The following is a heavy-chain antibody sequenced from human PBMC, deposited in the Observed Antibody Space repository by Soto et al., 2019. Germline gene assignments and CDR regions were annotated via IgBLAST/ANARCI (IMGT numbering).Heavy chain of an antibody. CDR3: ARDRPPQYYDFWSGACDY. V-gene: IGHV1-18*01. CDR2: ISTYNGNT. CDR1: GYTFTTYG. D-gene: IGHD3-3*01. J-gene: IGHJ4*02. Sequence: ASGKVSCKASGYTFTTYGISWVRQAPGQGREWMERISTYNGNTNYAQKLQGRVTMTTDTSTNTAYMELGSLRSGDTAVYYCARDRPPQYYDFWSGACDYWGQGTLLTVSS.